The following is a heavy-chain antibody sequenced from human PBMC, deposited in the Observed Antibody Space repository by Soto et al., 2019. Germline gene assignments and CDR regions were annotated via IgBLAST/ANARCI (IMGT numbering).Heavy chain of an antibody. CDR2: IYWDDDK. V-gene: IGHV2-5*02. J-gene: IGHJ3*02. CDR1: GFSLSTSGVG. Sequence: QITLKESGPMLVKPTQTLTLTCTFSGFSLSTSGVGVGWIRQPPGKALEWLALIYWDDDKRYSPSLKSRLTITKDTSKNQVVLTMTNMDPVDTATYYCAHLPVRGVWVAGAFDIWGQGTMVTVSS. CDR3: AHLPVRGVWVAGAFDI. D-gene: IGHD3-10*02.